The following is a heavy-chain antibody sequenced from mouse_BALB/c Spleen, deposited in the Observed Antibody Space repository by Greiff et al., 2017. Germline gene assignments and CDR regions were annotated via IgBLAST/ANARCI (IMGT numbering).Heavy chain of an antibody. Sequence: EVKLMESGGGLVKPGGSLKLSCAASGFTFSDYYMYWVRQTPEKRLEWVATISDGGSYTYYPDSVKGRFTISRDNAKNNLYLQMSSLKSEDTAMYYCARDHDGYFDYWGQGTTLTVSS. J-gene: IGHJ2*01. CDR1: GFTFSDYY. CDR3: ARDHDGYFDY. V-gene: IGHV5-4*02. D-gene: IGHD2-12*01. CDR2: ISDGGSYT.